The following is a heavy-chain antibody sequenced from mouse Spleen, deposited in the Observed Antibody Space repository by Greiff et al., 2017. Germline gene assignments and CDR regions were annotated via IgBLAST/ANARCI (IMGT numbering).Heavy chain of an antibody. V-gene: IGHV1-72*01. CDR2: IAPNSGGT. CDR3: ARGRTTAYGYLYWYFDF. CDR1: GYTFTSYW. Sequence: QVQLQQPGAELVKPGASVKLSCKASGYTFTSYWMHWVKQRPGRGLEWIGRIAPNSGGTKYNEKFKGRATLTVDKPSSTAYMQLSSLTSEDSAVYYCARGRTTAYGYLYWYFDFWGAGTTVTGSS. D-gene: IGHD1-2*01. J-gene: IGHJ1*01.